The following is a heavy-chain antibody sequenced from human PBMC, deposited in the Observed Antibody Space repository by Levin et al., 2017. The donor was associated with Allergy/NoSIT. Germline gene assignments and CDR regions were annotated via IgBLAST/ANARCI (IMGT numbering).Heavy chain of an antibody. CDR2: ISNSNYT. CDR3: ARVGEYGGNAWYFQE. CDR1: GFTFRDYY. V-gene: IGHV3-11*05. D-gene: IGHD4-23*01. Sequence: GGSLRLSCAASGFTFRDYYMAWIRQAPGKGLEWVSYISNSNYTNYADSVKGRFTISRDSAKESVYLHMSSLRPEDTAVYYCARVGEYGGNAWYFQEWGQGTPVTVSS. J-gene: IGHJ1*01.